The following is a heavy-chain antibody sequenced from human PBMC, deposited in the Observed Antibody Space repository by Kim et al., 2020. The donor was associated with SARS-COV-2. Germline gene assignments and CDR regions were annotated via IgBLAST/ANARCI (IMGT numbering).Heavy chain of an antibody. J-gene: IGHJ4*02. CDR2: ISGSGGST. D-gene: IGHD3-9*01. CDR3: AKEERPYDILTGYQY. Sequence: GGSLRLSCAASGFTFSSYAMSWVRQAPGKGLEWVSAISGSGGSTYYADSVKGRFTISRDNSKNTLYLQMNSLRAEDTAVHYCAKEERPYDILTGYQYWGQGTLVTVSS. CDR1: GFTFSSYA. V-gene: IGHV3-23*01.